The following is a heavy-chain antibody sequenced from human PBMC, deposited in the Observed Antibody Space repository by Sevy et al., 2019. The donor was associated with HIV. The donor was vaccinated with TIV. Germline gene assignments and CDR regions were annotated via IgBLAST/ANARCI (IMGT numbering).Heavy chain of an antibody. CDR1: GFTFSNAW. D-gene: IGHD3-10*01. V-gene: IGHV3-15*01. CDR2: IKSKTDGGTP. J-gene: IGHJ4*02. CDR3: TTDSKKRGFSALFDY. Sequence: GGSLRLSCAASGFTFSNAWMSWVRQAPGKGLEWVGRIKSKTDGGTPDYAAPVKGRFTISRDDSKNTLYLQMNRLKTEDTAIYYCTTDSKKRGFSALFDYWGQGTLVTVSS.